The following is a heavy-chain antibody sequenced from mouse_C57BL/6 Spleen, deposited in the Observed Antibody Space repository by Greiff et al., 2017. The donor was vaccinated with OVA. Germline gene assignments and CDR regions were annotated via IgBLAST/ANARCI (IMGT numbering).Heavy chain of an antibody. CDR2: IDPSDSYT. CDR3: ARDYYGSSYEDMDY. V-gene: IGHV1-69*01. Sequence: VQLQQPGAELVMPGASVKLSCTASGYTFTSYWMHWVKQRPGQGLEWIGEIDPSDSYTNYNQKFKGKSTLTVDKSYSTAYMQLSSLTSEDSAVYYGARDYYGSSYEDMDYWGQGTSVTVSS. CDR1: GYTFTSYW. D-gene: IGHD1-1*01. J-gene: IGHJ4*01.